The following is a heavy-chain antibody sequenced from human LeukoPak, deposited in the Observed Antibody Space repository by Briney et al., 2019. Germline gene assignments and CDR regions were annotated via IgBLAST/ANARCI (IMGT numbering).Heavy chain of an antibody. CDR3: ARVLTCSGGSCYEIDY. CDR2: ISAYNGNT. D-gene: IGHD2-15*01. CDR1: GYTFTSYG. V-gene: IGHV1-18*01. Sequence: ASVKVSCKASGYTFTSYGISWVRQAPGQGLEWMGWISAYNGNTNYAQKLQGRVTMTTDTSTSTAYMELRSLRSDDTAVYYCARVLTCSGGSCYEIDYWGQGTLVTVSS. J-gene: IGHJ4*02.